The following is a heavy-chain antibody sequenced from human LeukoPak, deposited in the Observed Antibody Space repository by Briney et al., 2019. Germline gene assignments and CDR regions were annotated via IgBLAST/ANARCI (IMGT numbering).Heavy chain of an antibody. J-gene: IGHJ3*02. Sequence: SETLSLTCTVSGGSISTYYWTWIRQPPGKGLEWIGDIDYSGRTNYNPSLKSRVTISVDTSKNQFSLKLSPVTAADTAVYYCARHLWRGGTTDSFDIWGQGTMVSVSS. CDR3: ARHLWRGGTTDSFDI. CDR2: IDYSGRT. CDR1: GGSISTYY. V-gene: IGHV4-59*08. D-gene: IGHD3-10*01.